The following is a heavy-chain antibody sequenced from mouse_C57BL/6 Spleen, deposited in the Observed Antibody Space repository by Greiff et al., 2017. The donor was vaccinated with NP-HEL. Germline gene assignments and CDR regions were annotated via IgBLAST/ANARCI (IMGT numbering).Heavy chain of an antibody. CDR1: GYTFTSYW. CDR3: ARAELTGINYVDY. D-gene: IGHD4-1*01. CDR2: IHPNSGST. Sequence: VQLQQPGAELVKPGASVKLSCKASGYTFTSYWMHWVKQRPGQGLEWIGMIHPNSGSTNYNEKFKSKATLTVDKSSSTAYMQLSSLTSEDSAVYYCARAELTGINYVDYWGQGTTLTVSS. J-gene: IGHJ2*01. V-gene: IGHV1-64*01.